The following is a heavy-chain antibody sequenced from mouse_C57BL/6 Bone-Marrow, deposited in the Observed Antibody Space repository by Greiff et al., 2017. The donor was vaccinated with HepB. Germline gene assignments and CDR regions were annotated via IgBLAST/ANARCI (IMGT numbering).Heavy chain of an antibody. J-gene: IGHJ2*01. Sequence: VQLQQSGAELVRPGASVKLSCTASGFNIKDDYMHWVKQRPEQGLEWIGWIDPEKGDTEYASKFQGKATITADTSSNTAYLQLSSLTSEDTAVYYCTSYSNDYWGQGTTLTVSS. D-gene: IGHD2-5*01. CDR3: TSYSNDY. V-gene: IGHV14-4*01. CDR1: GFNIKDDY. CDR2: IDPEKGDT.